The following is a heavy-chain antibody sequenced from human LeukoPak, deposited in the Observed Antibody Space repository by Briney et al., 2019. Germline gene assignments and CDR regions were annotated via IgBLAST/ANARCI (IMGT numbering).Heavy chain of an antibody. Sequence: SETLSLTCTVSGGSIRSRSYYWGWIRQPPGKGMEWIGSIYYSGLTYNNPSLKSRVTISVDTSKNQFSLKVSSVSAADTAVYYCARHGSGSSSSWYDSWGQGTLVTVSS. CDR1: GGSIRSRSYY. V-gene: IGHV4-39*01. D-gene: IGHD6-13*01. CDR3: ARHGSGSSSSWYDS. J-gene: IGHJ5*02. CDR2: IYYSGLT.